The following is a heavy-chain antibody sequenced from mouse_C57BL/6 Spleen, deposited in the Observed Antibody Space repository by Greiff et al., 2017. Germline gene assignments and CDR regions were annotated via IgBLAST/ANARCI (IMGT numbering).Heavy chain of an antibody. Sequence: EVQLQQSGPELVKPGASVKISCKASGYTFTDYYMNWVKQSHGKSLEWIGDINPNNGGTSYNQKFKGKATLTVDKSSSTAYMELRSLTAEDSAVYYCASYYGSSYRWYFDVWGTGTTGTVSS. CDR3: ASYYGSSYRWYFDV. CDR2: INPNNGGT. D-gene: IGHD1-1*01. CDR1: GYTFTDYY. J-gene: IGHJ1*03. V-gene: IGHV1-26*01.